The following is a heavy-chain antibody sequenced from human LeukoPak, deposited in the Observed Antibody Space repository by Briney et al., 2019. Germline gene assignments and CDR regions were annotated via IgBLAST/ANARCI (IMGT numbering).Heavy chain of an antibody. D-gene: IGHD5-24*01. J-gene: IGHJ4*02. CDR1: GGSFNNYA. CDR2: IIPIFGTA. CDR3: ARTVEMAQESRFDY. V-gene: IGHV1-69*05. Sequence: RASVNVSCKDSGGSFNNYAISWVRQAPGHALEWIGGIIPIFGTANYAQKFQGRVTIPTVESTSTAYMELSSLRSEDTAVYYCARTVEMAQESRFDYWGQGTLVTVSS.